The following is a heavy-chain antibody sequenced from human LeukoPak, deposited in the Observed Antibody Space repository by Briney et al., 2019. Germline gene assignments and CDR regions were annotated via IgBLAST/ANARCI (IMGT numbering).Heavy chain of an antibody. CDR2: ISSSSSYI. J-gene: IGHJ6*02. D-gene: IGHD6-13*01. Sequence: GGSLRLPCAASGFTFSSYSMNWVRQAPGKGLEWVSSISSSSSYIYYADSVKGRFTISRDNAKNSLYLQMNSLRAEDTAVYYCARDRIAAAGRYYYYGMDVWGQGTTVTVSS. V-gene: IGHV3-21*01. CDR1: GFTFSSYS. CDR3: ARDRIAAAGRYYYYGMDV.